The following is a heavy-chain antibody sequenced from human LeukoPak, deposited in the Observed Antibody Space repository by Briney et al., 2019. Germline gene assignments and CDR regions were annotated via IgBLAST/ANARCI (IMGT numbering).Heavy chain of an antibody. J-gene: IGHJ4*02. D-gene: IGHD3-22*01. V-gene: IGHV1-69*05. CDR3: AGGGNYYDSSGYYPPEVY. Sequence: SVKVSCKASGGTFSTFAISWVRQAPGQGLEWMGGIIPIFGTTNYAQKFQGRVTITTDESTSTAYMDLSSLRSEDTAVYYCAGGGNYYDSSGYYPPEVYWGQGTLVTVSS. CDR1: GGTFSTFA. CDR2: IIPIFGTT.